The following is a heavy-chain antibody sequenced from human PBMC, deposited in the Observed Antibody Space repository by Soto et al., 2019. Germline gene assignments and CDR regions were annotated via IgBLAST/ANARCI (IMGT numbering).Heavy chain of an antibody. J-gene: IGHJ4*02. CDR3: ATLYEAVTGRHVCDY. CDR2: IISKSEGGRT. CDR1: GFTISNAW. Sequence: EVQLVESGGGLVEPGGSLRLSCAASGFTISNAWMIWVRQVLGKGLEWVGRIISKSEGGRTDYAAPVKGRCTVSRDDSRNTLFLKMSNLTSEHTSLYCCATLYEAVTGRHVCDYWGRGALVTVSS. V-gene: IGHV3-15*07. D-gene: IGHD4-4*01.